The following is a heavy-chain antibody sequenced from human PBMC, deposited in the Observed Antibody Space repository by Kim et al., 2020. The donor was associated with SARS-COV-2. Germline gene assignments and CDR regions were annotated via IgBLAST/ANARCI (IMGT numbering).Heavy chain of an antibody. J-gene: IGHJ6*02. CDR3: AKGVLLYFDWFQDYYYGMDV. CDR2: ISGSGGST. D-gene: IGHD3-9*01. CDR1: GFTFSSYA. V-gene: IGHV3-23*01. Sequence: GGSLRLSCAASGFTFSSYAMSWVRQAPGKGLEWVSAISGSGGSTYYADSVKGRFTISRDNSKNTLYLQMNSLRAEDTAVYYCAKGVLLYFDWFQDYYYGMDVWGQGTTVTVSS.